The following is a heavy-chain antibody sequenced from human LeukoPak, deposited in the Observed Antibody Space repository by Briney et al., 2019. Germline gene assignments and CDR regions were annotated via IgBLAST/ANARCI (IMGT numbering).Heavy chain of an antibody. V-gene: IGHV4-30-4*01. CDR2: IYYSGST. CDR1: GGSISSGDYY. J-gene: IGHJ4*02. CDR3: ARDASGYYYDSSGYRVFDY. Sequence: SETLSLTCTVSGGSISSGDYYWSWIRQPPGKGLEWIGYIYYSGSTYYNPSLKSRVTISVDTSKNQFSLKLSSVTAADTGVYYCARDASGYYYDSSGYRVFDYWGQGTLVTVSS. D-gene: IGHD3-22*01.